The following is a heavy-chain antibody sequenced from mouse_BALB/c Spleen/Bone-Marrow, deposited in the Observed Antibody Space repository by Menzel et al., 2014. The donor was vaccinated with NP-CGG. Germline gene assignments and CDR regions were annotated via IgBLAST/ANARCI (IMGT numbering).Heavy chain of an antibody. D-gene: IGHD2-3*01. V-gene: IGHV1S29*02. CDR2: IYPYNGGT. Sequence: VQLQQSGPELVKPGASVKISCKASGYTFTDYNMHWVKQGHGKSLGWIGYIYPYNGGTGYNQKFKSKATLTVDNSSSTAYMELRSLTSEDSAVYYCARGGGYDGYYGLAYWGQGTLVTVSA. CDR1: GYTFTDYN. CDR3: ARGGGYDGYYGLAY. J-gene: IGHJ3*01.